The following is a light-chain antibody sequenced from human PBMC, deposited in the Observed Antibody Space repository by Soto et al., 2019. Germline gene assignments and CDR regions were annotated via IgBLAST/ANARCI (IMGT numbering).Light chain of an antibody. CDR2: GAS. J-gene: IGKJ1*01. V-gene: IGKV3-20*01. CDR1: QSVSNNY. CDR3: PHSCNSGT. Sequence: TQCKGVVPGARGERATLSCRASQSVSNNYLAWYQQKPGQAPRLLIYGASNRATGIPDRFSGSGSGTDFRLTTRVSESQLIRVSYCPHSCNSGTFGQGTKVDIK.